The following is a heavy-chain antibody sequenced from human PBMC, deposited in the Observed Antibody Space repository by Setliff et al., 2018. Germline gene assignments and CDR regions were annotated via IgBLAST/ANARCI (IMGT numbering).Heavy chain of an antibody. CDR2: VNRRGST. D-gene: IGHD6-19*01. CDR1: GGSVNSGYDN. J-gene: IGHJ6*03. Sequence: SETLSLTCTVSGGSVNSGYDNWNWLRQPAGKGLEWIGNVNRRGSTNFTPSLKSRVTISLDTSKNQFSLNLTSVTAADTAVYYCARATSGWYSAYYYYMDVWGKGTTVTVSS. CDR3: ARATSGWYSAYYYYMDV. V-gene: IGHV4-61*09.